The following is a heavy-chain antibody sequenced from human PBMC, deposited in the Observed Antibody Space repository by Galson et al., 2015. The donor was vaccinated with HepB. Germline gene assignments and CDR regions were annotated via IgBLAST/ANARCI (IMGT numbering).Heavy chain of an antibody. D-gene: IGHD2-15*01. J-gene: IGHJ4*02. CDR1: GFTVSKSY. V-gene: IGHV3-53*01. Sequence: SLRLSCAVSGFTVSKSYVSWVRQAPGKGLEWLSVIYSGGHAFYADSVQGRFTISRDTSKNTVHLQMRSLRAEDTAVYYCASPFCIGGNCYPLWYWGQGTLVTVSS. CDR2: IYSGGHA. CDR3: ASPFCIGGNCYPLWY.